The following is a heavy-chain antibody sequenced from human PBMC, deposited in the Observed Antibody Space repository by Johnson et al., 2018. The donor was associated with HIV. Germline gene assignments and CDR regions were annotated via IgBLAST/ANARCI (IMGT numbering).Heavy chain of an antibody. Sequence: EVQLVESGGGLVKPGGSLRLSCAASGFTFSSYAMHWVRQAPGKGLEYVSAISSNGGSTYYANSVKGRFTISRDNSKNTLYLQMSSLRAEDTAVYYCARGIRFVEAGRENDGFDIWGHGTVVPVSS. CDR3: ARGIRFVEAGRENDGFDI. D-gene: IGHD4-17*01. CDR2: ISSNGGST. J-gene: IGHJ3*02. CDR1: GFTFSSYA. V-gene: IGHV3-64*01.